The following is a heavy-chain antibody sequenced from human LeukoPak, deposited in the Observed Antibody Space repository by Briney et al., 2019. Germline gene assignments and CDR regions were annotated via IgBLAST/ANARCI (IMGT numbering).Heavy chain of an antibody. D-gene: IGHD3-10*01. Sequence: ASVKVSCKASGGTFSSYAISWVRQAPGQGLEWMGRIIPILGIANYAQEFQGRVTITADKSTSTAYMELSSLRSEDTAVYYCATDYYGSGSYYYDAFDIWGQGTMVTVSS. V-gene: IGHV1-69*04. J-gene: IGHJ3*02. CDR3: ATDYYGSGSYYYDAFDI. CDR2: IIPILGIA. CDR1: GGTFSSYA.